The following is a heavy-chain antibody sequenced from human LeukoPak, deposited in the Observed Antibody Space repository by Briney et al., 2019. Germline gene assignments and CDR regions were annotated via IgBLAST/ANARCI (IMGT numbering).Heavy chain of an antibody. D-gene: IGHD6-19*01. Sequence: GGSLRLSCAASGFTFSNYAMSWVRQAPGKGLEWVSAISGSGGSTYYADSVKGRFTISRDNSKNTLCLQMNSLRAEDTAVYYCAKDAYPSGWPPYFDYWGQGTLVTVSS. CDR3: AKDAYPSGWPPYFDY. CDR2: ISGSGGST. CDR1: GFTFSNYA. J-gene: IGHJ4*02. V-gene: IGHV3-23*01.